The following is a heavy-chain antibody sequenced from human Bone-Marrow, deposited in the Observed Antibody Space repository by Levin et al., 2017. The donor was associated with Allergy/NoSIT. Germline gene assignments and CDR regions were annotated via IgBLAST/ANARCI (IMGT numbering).Heavy chain of an antibody. J-gene: IGHJ4*02. CDR2: IKQDGSEK. CDR3: ARSLQYDFWSGYHLDY. Sequence: GGSLRLSCAASGFSFSSYRMNWVRQAPGKGLEWVATIKQDGSEKYYVDSVKGRFTISRDNAKDSLYLQMNGLRAEDMAVYYCARSLQYDFWSGYHLDYWGQGILVTVSS. CDR1: GFSFSSYR. V-gene: IGHV3-7*01. D-gene: IGHD3-3*01.